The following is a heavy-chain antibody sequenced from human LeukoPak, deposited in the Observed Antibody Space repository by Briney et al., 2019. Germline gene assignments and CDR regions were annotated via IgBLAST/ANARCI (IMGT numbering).Heavy chain of an antibody. V-gene: IGHV3-48*04. Sequence: PGGSLRLSCAASGFTFSSCSMNWVRQAPGKGLEWVSYISSSSSTIYYADSVKGRFTISRDNAKNSLYLQMNSLRAEDTAVYYCASLSGGDFWSGYYRYWGQGTLVTVSS. CDR1: GFTFSSCS. CDR2: ISSSSSTI. CDR3: ASLSGGDFWSGYYRY. J-gene: IGHJ4*02. D-gene: IGHD3-3*01.